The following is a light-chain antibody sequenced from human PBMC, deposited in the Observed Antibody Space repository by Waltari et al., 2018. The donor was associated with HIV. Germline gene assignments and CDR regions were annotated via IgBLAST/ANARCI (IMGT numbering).Light chain of an antibody. CDR3: LLSYSGARGV. CDR2: DTS. V-gene: IGLV7-46*01. J-gene: IGLJ3*02. CDR1: TGAVTSGPY. Sequence: QAVVTQEPSLTVSPGGTVTLTCGSSTGAVTSGPYPYWFQQKPGQAPRTLIYDTSNQHSWTPARFSGSLLGGKAALTLSGAQPEDEAEYYCLLSYSGARGVFGGGTKLTVL.